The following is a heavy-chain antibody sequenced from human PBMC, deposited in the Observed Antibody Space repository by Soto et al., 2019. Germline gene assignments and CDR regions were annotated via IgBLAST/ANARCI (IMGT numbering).Heavy chain of an antibody. J-gene: IGHJ4*02. CDR2: IYYSGNT. CDR1: GGSAPSGNYY. Sequence: QVQLQESGPGLVKPSETLSLTCTVSGGSAPSGNYYWSWIRQPPGKGLEWIGYIYYSGNTNYNPSLKSRVTRSVDTSKIQISLKLRSVTAADTAVYYCARDQGIAVAVFDLWGQGTLVTVSS. CDR3: ARDQGIAVAVFDL. V-gene: IGHV4-61*01. D-gene: IGHD6-19*01.